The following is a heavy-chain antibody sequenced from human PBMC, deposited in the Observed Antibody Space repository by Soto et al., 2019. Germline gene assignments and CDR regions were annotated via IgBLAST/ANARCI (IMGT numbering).Heavy chain of an antibody. CDR1: GFTFSNYA. CDR2: VGGSGDST. V-gene: IGHV3-23*01. J-gene: IGHJ4*02. CDR3: AKSPLGYCSGGSCYPPYYFDY. D-gene: IGHD2-15*01. Sequence: EVQLLDSGGGLVQPGGSLRLSCAASGFTFSNYAMSWVRQAPGKGLEWVSGVGGSGDSTYYADSVKGRFTISRDNSKDTLYLQMNSLGAEDTAVYYCAKSPLGYCSGGSCYPPYYFDYWGQGALVTVSS.